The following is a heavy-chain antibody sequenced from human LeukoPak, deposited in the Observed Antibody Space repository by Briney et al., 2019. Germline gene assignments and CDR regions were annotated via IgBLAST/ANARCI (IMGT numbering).Heavy chain of an antibody. D-gene: IGHD3-3*01. V-gene: IGHV1-18*01. CDR1: GYTFTSYG. CDR3: AREGPGPRFYDFWSGYYNYYGMDV. CDR2: ISAYNGNT. J-gene: IGHJ6*02. Sequence: ASVKVSCKASGYTFTSYGISWVRQAPGQGLEWMGWISAYNGNTNYAQKLQGRVTMTTDTSTSTAYMELRSLRSDDTAVYYCAREGPGPRFYDFWSGYYNYYGMDVWGQGTTVTVSS.